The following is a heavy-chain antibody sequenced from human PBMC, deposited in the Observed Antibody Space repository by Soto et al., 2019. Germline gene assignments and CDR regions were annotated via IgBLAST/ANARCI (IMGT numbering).Heavy chain of an antibody. CDR2: ISYDGSNK. CDR1: GFTFSRYG. Sequence: GGSLRLSCAASGFTFSRYGMHWVRQAPGKGLEWVAVISYDGSNKYYADSVKGRFTLSRDNSKNTLYLQMNSLRAEDTAVYYCAKDSGYSSHWGQGTLVTVSS. D-gene: IGHD6-13*01. V-gene: IGHV3-30*18. J-gene: IGHJ4*02. CDR3: AKDSGYSSH.